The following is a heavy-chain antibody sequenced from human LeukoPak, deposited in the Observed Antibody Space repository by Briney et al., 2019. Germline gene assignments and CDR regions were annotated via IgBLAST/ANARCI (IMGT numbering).Heavy chain of an antibody. D-gene: IGHD2-15*01. Sequence: GGSLRLSCAASGFIFSSFGMHWVRQAPGKGLEWVAFIQDDESNKFYADSVKGRFTISRDNSKNTLFLRMNSLRPEDTALYYCAKQMVERPHYYMDVWGKGTTVTVSS. J-gene: IGHJ6*03. CDR3: AKQMVERPHYYMDV. CDR1: GFIFSSFG. CDR2: IQDDESNK. V-gene: IGHV3-30*02.